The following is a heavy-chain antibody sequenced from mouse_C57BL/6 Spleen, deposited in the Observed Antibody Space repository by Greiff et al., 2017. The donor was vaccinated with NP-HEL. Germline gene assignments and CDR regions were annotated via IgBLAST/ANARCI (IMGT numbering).Heavy chain of an antibody. CDR2: IDPSDSET. D-gene: IGHD2-4*01. J-gene: IGHJ4*01. Sequence: QVQLQQPGAELVRPGSSVKLSCKASGYTFTSYWMHWVKQRPIQGLEWIGNIDPSDSETHYNQKFKDKATLTVDKSSSTAYMQLSSLTSEDSAVYYWARTYYDYVAYAMDYWGQGTSVTVSS. V-gene: IGHV1-52*01. CDR3: ARTYYDYVAYAMDY. CDR1: GYTFTSYW.